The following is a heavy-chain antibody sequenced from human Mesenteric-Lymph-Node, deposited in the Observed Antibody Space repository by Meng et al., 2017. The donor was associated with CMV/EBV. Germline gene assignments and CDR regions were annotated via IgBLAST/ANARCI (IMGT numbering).Heavy chain of an antibody. CDR1: GFTFNSYE. CDR2: ISSSGSTI. CDR3: ARDLRTIFGVVIRGHARGGFDY. D-gene: IGHD3-3*01. Sequence: GESLKISCVASGFTFNSYEMKWVRQAPGKGLECVSYISSSGSTIYYADSVKGRFTISRDNAKNSLFLQMNSLRAEDTAVYYCARDLRTIFGVVIRGHARGGFDYWGQGTLVTVSS. V-gene: IGHV3-48*03. J-gene: IGHJ4*02.